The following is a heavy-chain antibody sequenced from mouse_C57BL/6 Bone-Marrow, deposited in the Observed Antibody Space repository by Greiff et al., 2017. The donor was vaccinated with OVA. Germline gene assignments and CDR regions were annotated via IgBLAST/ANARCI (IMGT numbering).Heavy chain of an antibody. D-gene: IGHD1-1*02. CDR3: ARDCCGTFAY. J-gene: IGHJ3*01. Sequence: EVKLMESGAGLVKPGGSLKLSCAASGFTFSSYAMSWVRQTPDKRLEWVATISDGGSYTYYPDNVKGRFTISRDNAKNTLYLQMSHLKSEDTAMYYCARDCCGTFAYWGQGTLVTVSA. CDR1: GFTFSSYA. V-gene: IGHV5-4*01. CDR2: ISDGGSYT.